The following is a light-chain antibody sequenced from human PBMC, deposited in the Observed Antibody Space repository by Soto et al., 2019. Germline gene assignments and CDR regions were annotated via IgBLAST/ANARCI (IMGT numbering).Light chain of an antibody. Sequence: QPVLTQPPSVSGAPGRSVTISCTGSSSNIGAGYDVHWYQQLPGTAPKLLIYGNSNRPSGVPDRFSGSKSGTSASLAITGLQAEDEADYYCQSYDSSLSYVFGTGTKVTVL. V-gene: IGLV1-40*01. CDR1: SSNIGAGYD. J-gene: IGLJ1*01. CDR2: GNS. CDR3: QSYDSSLSYV.